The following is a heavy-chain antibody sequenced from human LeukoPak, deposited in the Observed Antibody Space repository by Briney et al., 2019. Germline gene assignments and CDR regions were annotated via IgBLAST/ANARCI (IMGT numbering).Heavy chain of an antibody. Sequence: AASVKVSCKASGYTFTGYYMHWVRQAPGQGLEWMGWINPNSGGTNYAQKFQGRVTMTRDTSISTAYMELSRLRSDDTAVYYCARAEKSIVASKLGRGYYYYYMDVWGKGTTVTVSS. CDR2: INPNSGGT. CDR1: GYTFTGYY. CDR3: ARAEKSIVASKLGRGYYYYYMDV. V-gene: IGHV1-2*02. D-gene: IGHD6-6*01. J-gene: IGHJ6*03.